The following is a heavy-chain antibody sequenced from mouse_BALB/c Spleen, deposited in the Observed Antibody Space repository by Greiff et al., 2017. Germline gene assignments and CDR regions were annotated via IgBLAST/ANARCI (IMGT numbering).Heavy chain of an antibody. CDR2: IRNKANGYTT. J-gene: IGHJ4*01. D-gene: IGHD1-1*01. Sequence: EVKLVESGGGLVQPGGSLRLSCATSGFTFTDYYMSWVRQPPGKALEWLGFIRNKANGYTTEYSASVKGRFTISRDNSQSILYLQMNTLRAEDSATYYCARESPGVVDAMDYWGQGTSVTVSS. CDR1: GFTFTDYY. V-gene: IGHV7-3*02. CDR3: ARESPGVVDAMDY.